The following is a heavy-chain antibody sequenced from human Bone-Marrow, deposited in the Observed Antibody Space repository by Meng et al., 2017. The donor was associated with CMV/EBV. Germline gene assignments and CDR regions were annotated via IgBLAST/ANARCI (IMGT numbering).Heavy chain of an antibody. CDR3: AKETNLAQ. V-gene: IGHV3-23*03. CDR1: GFTFSSYA. CDR2: MYGGGSRT. J-gene: IGHJ4*02. Sequence: GGSLRLSCAGSGFTFSSYAMSWVRQAPGKGLEWVSIMYGGGSRTYFADSVKGRFTVSRDNSKNRFYLHMNTVRAEDTAVYYCAKETNLAQWGQGTLVTFSS. D-gene: IGHD1-14*01.